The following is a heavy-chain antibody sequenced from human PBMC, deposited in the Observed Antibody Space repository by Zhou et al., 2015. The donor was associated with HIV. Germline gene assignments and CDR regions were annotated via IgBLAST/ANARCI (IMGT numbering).Heavy chain of an antibody. CDR2: IIPIFGTA. J-gene: IGHJ3*02. Sequence: QVQLVQSGAEVKKPGSSVKVSCKASGGTFNKHGISWVRQAPGQGLEWMGGIIPIFGTANYAQKFQGRVTITADKSTSTAYMELSSLRSEDTAVYYCARDRGGRRDGYNFGDDAFDIWGQGTMVTVSS. CDR1: GGTFNKHG. CDR3: ARDRGGRRDGYNFGDDAFDI. V-gene: IGHV1-69*06. D-gene: IGHD5-24*01.